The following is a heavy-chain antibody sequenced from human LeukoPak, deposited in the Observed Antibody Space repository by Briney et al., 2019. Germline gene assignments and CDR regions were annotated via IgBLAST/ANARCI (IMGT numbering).Heavy chain of an antibody. V-gene: IGHV1-2*02. D-gene: IGHD3-9*01. J-gene: IGHJ4*02. CDR3: ARVFYSLGVCFDPLDY. Sequence: ASVKVSCKASGYTFTGYYMHWVRQAPGQGLEWMGWINPNSGGTNYAQKFQGRVTMTRDTSISTAYMELSRLRSDDTAVYYCARVFYSLGVCFDPLDYWGQGALVFVCS. CDR1: GYTFTGYY. CDR2: INPNSGGT.